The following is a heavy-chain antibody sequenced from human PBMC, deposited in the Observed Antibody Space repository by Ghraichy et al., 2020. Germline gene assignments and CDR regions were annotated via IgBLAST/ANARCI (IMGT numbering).Heavy chain of an antibody. D-gene: IGHD2-15*01. CDR1: GLTVRSNY. CDR3: ARESCSGGNCYLDQ. V-gene: IGHV3-53*01. CDR2: IYRGDST. Sequence: GGSLRLSCAASGLTVRSNYMSWVRQAPGKGLEWVSGIYRGDSTYYADSVKGRFTISRDNSKNQLYLQMNSLRAEDTAVYYCARESCSGGNCYLDQWGQGSVVTVSS. J-gene: IGHJ4*02.